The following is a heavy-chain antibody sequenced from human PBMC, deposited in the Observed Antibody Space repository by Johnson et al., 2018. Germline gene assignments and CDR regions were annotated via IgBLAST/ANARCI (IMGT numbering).Heavy chain of an antibody. CDR3: ARGDNYDVWSGQYYYYYYGMDV. V-gene: IGHV3-33*01. CDR2: IWYDGSNK. D-gene: IGHD3-3*01. Sequence: VQLVESGGGVVQPGRSLRLSCAASGFTFSSYGMHWVRQAPGKGLEWVAVIWYDGSNKYYADSVKGRFTISRDNSKNTLYLQMTSLRAEDTAVYYCARGDNYDVWSGQYYYYYYGMDVWGQGTTVTVSS. CDR1: GFTFSSYG. J-gene: IGHJ6*02.